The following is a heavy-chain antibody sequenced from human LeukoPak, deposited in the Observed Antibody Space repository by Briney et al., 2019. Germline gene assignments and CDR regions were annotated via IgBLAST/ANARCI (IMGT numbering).Heavy chain of an antibody. Sequence: GGSLRLSCAASGFTFFNYGMHWVRQAPGKGLDWVAVICNDGSYKYYADPVKGRFTISRDNPKNTLYLQMNSLRAEDTAIYYCAKVVQYTASTGTGLDYWGQGTLVTVSS. D-gene: IGHD6-13*01. CDR3: AKVVQYTASTGTGLDY. J-gene: IGHJ4*02. V-gene: IGHV3-33*06. CDR1: GFTFFNYG. CDR2: ICNDGSYK.